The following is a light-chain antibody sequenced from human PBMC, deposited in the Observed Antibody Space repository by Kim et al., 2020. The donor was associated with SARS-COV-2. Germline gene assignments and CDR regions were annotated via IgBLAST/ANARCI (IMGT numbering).Light chain of an antibody. V-gene: IGKV3-20*01. J-gene: IGKJ1*01. CDR1: QSVSSSY. Sequence: EIVLPQSPGTLSLSPGERATLSCRASQSVSSSYLAWYQQKPGQAPRLLIYDASSRATGIPDRFSGSGSGTDFTLTISRLEPEDFAVYYCEQYGSSPPWTFGQGTKWISN. CDR2: DAS. CDR3: EQYGSSPPWT.